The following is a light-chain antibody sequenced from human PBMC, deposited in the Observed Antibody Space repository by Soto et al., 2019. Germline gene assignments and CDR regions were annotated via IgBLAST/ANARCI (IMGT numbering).Light chain of an antibody. CDR2: EVS. J-gene: IGLJ3*02. V-gene: IGLV2-23*02. CDR3: CSYAGSSTFDPWV. CDR1: SSDVGSYNL. Sequence: QSALTQPASVSGSPGQSITISCTGTSSDVGSYNLVSWYQQHPDKAPKLMIYEVSKRPSGVSNRFSGSKSGNTASLTISGLQAEDEADYYCCSYAGSSTFDPWVFGGGTKLTVL.